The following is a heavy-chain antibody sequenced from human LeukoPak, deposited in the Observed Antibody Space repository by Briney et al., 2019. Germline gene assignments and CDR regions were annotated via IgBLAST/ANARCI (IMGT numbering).Heavy chain of an antibody. CDR3: AREGYYSDRNGYYSAVYFDY. D-gene: IGHD3-22*01. CDR1: GGSISSYY. V-gene: IGHV4-4*07. J-gene: IGHJ4*02. CDR2: IYTSGST. Sequence: PSETLSLTCTASGGSISSYYLSWIRQPAGKGLEWIGRIYTSGSTNYNPSLKSRVTMSVDTSKNQFSLKLSSVTAADTAVYYCAREGYYSDRNGYYSAVYFDYWGQGTLVTVSS.